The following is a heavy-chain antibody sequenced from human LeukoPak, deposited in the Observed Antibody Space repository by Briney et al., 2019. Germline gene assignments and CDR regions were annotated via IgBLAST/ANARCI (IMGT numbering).Heavy chain of an antibody. Sequence: PGGSLSLTCAASGFTFSSYGMHWVRQAPGKGLEWVAVISYDGSNKYYADSVKGRFTISRDNSKNTLYLQMNSLRAEDTAVYYCARERLNFDWSHAFYIWGTERIFTVSS. CDR2: ISYDGSNK. CDR3: ARERLNFDWSHAFYI. V-gene: IGHV3-30*03. CDR1: GFTFSSYG. J-gene: IGHJ3*02. D-gene: IGHD3-9*01.